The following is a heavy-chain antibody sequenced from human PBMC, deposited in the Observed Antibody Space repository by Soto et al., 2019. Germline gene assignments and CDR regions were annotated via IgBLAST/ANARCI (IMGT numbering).Heavy chain of an antibody. Sequence: VQLVQSGAEVRKPGSSVKVSCKASGGVFGSFSITWVRQAPGPGLEWIGGIIPIYGTANYAQNFQGRVTITADAATSTAYVEVSSLGSEDTAVSDCAKDRRADWESYYYYAMDVCGQGTSVIVSS. J-gene: IGHJ6*02. D-gene: IGHD1-26*01. CDR2: IIPIYGTA. V-gene: IGHV1-69*01. CDR1: GGVFGSFS. CDR3: AKDRRADWESYYYYAMDV.